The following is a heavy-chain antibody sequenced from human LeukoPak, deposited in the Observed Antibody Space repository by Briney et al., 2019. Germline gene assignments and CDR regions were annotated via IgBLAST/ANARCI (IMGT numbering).Heavy chain of an antibody. CDR1: GFTFSSYW. CDR3: ASTFTTYYYYVDV. CDR2: ISGSGDTI. D-gene: IGHD1-1*01. Sequence: PGGSLRLSCAATGFTFSSYWMSWARQAPGKGLEWISYISGSGDTIYNADSVKGRFAISRDNGQNSLYLQMNSLRGEDTAVYYCASTFTTYYYYVDVWGKGATVTVSS. V-gene: IGHV3-48*01. J-gene: IGHJ6*03.